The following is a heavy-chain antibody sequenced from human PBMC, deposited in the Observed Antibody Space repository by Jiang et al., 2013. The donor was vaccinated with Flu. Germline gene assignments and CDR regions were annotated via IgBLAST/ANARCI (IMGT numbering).Heavy chain of an antibody. CDR3: ARDLDFYGSGIP. V-gene: IGHV1-2*02. Sequence: GAEVKKPGASVKVSCKTSGYTFTGYHIHWVRQAPGQGLEWMGWINPNVGGTKSAQKFQGRVAMTADASITTAYMELSSLTSDDTAMYFCARDLDFYGSGIPWGQGTLVTVSS. CDR2: INPNVGGT. J-gene: IGHJ5*02. CDR1: GYTFTGYH. D-gene: IGHD3-10*01.